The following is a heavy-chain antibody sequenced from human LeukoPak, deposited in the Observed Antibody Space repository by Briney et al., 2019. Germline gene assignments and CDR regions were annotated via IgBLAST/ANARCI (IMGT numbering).Heavy chain of an antibody. CDR3: ARAQIQLWGYYYYGMDV. V-gene: IGHV3-23*01. J-gene: IGHJ6*02. CDR1: GFTFRSYA. Sequence: GGSLRLSCTASGFTFRSYAMSWVRQAPGKGLEWVSTINNSGGNTYYADSVKGRFTISRDNSKNTLYLQMNSLRAEDTAVYYCARAQIQLWGYYYYGMDVWGQGTTVTVSS. CDR2: INNSGGNT. D-gene: IGHD5-18*01.